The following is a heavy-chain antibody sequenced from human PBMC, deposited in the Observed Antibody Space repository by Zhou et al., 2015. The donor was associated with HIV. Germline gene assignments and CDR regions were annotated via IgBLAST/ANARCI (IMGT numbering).Heavy chain of an antibody. D-gene: IGHD6-19*01. Sequence: QVQLVQSGAEVKKPGSSVKVSCKASGYTFTGYYMHWVRQAPGQGLEWMGWINPNSGGTNYAQKFQGRVTMTRDTSISTAYMELSRLRSDDTAVYYCARERGLGQWLTYAFDIWGQGTMVTVSS. J-gene: IGHJ3*02. CDR1: GYTFTGYY. V-gene: IGHV1-2*02. CDR2: INPNSGGT. CDR3: ARERGLGQWLTYAFDI.